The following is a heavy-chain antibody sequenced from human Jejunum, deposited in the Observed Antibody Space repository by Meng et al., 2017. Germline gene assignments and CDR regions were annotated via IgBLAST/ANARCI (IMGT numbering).Heavy chain of an antibody. CDR3: ARDTAGFGP. J-gene: IGHJ5*02. CDR1: GGSISTAGYY. Sequence: QPQLQEAGPGLVQPSEALSLTCAVSGGSISTAGYYWCWIRQSPGKGMEWIGSIFYSGTTYYNPSLKSRFTISIDTSKNQFSLKMNSVTAADTAVYYCARDTAGFGPWGQGTLVTVSS. CDR2: IFYSGTT. D-gene: IGHD6-13*01. V-gene: IGHV4-39*07.